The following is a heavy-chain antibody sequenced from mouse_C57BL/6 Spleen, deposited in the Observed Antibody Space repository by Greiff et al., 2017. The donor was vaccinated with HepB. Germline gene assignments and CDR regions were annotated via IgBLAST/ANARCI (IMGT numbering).Heavy chain of an antibody. CDR2: IYPGDGDT. CDR3: ARGDEDY. J-gene: IGHJ2*01. Sequence: QVQLQQSGPELVKPGASVKISCKASGYAFSSSWMNWVKQRPGKGLEWIGRIYPGDGDTNYNGKFKGKATLTADKSSSTAYMQLSSLTSEDSAVYFCARGDEDYWGQGTTLTVSS. V-gene: IGHV1-82*01. CDR1: GYAFSSSW.